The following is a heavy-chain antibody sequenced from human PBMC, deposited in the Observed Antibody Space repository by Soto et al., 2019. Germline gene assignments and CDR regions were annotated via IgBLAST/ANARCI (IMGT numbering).Heavy chain of an antibody. V-gene: IGHV4-59*01. CDR1: GGSISSYY. Sequence: SETLSLTCTVSGGSISSYYWSWIRQPAGKGLEWIGYIYYRRSTNYNPSLKSRVTISVDTSKNQFSLKLSSVTAADTAVYYCARENWEGFDYWGQGTLVTVSS. J-gene: IGHJ4*02. CDR2: IYYRRST. CDR3: ARENWEGFDY. D-gene: IGHD7-27*01.